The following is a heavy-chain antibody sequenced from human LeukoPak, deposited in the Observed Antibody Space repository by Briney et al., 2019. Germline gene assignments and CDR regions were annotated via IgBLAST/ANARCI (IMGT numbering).Heavy chain of an antibody. D-gene: IGHD6-13*01. CDR3: ARTIAAAGEVDY. V-gene: IGHV3-53*01. Sequence: GGSLRLSCAASGLTVSSNYMSWVRQAPGKGLEWVSVIYSGGSTYYADSVKGRFTISRDNSKNTLYLQMNSLRAEDTAVYYCARTIAAAGEVDYWGQGTLVTVSS. CDR2: IYSGGST. CDR1: GLTVSSNY. J-gene: IGHJ4*02.